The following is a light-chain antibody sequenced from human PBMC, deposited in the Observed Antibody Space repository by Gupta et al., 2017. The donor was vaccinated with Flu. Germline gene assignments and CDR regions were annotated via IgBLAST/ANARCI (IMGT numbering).Light chain of an antibody. V-gene: IGKV3-11*01. Sequence: EIVLTQSPATLSVSPGESATLPCRASRNTDTFFSWYQQRPGQTPRLLIFAASNRAPGTPARFVGRGSGTDFTLTISNVEPEDYGYYFCQQRSDWPGSFGGGTKVE. CDR2: AAS. CDR3: QQRSDWPGS. J-gene: IGKJ4*01. CDR1: RNTDTF.